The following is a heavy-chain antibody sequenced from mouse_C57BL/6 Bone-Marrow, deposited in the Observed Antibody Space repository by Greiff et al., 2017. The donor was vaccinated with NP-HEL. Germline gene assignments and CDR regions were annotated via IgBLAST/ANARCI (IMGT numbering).Heavy chain of an antibody. CDR1: GFTFSSYG. CDR2: ISSGGSYT. J-gene: IGHJ3*01. Sequence: EVKLQESGGDLVKPGGSLKLSCAASGFTFSSYGMSWVRQTPDKRLEWVATISSGGSYTYYPDSVKGRFTISRDNAKNTLYLQMSSLKSEDTAMYYCARQDYDYDGFAYWGQGTLVTVSA. CDR3: ARQDYDYDGFAY. V-gene: IGHV5-6*01. D-gene: IGHD2-4*01.